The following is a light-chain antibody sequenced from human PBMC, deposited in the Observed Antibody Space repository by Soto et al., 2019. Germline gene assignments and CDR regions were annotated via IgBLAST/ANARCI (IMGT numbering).Light chain of an antibody. J-gene: IGKJ1*01. CDR1: QSVSSTY. CDR2: GAS. Sequence: EIVLTQSPGTLSLSPGERATLSCRASQSVSSTYLAWYQQKPGQAPRLLIYGASSRATGIPDRFSGSGSGTDFTVTISRLEPEDVAVYYCQQYGSSPWTFGQGTKVEFK. CDR3: QQYGSSPWT. V-gene: IGKV3-20*01.